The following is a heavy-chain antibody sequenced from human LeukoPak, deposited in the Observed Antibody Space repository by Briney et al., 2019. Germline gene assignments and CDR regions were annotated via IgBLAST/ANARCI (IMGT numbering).Heavy chain of an antibody. CDR2: IYSGGST. Sequence: GGSLRLSCAASGFTVSSNYMSWVRQAPGKGLEWVSVIYSGGSTYYADSVKGRFTFSRDNSKNTLYLQMNSLRAEDTAVYYCAKEWNGGGFDYWGQGTLVTVSS. D-gene: IGHD4-23*01. CDR3: AKEWNGGGFDY. J-gene: IGHJ4*02. CDR1: GFTVSSNY. V-gene: IGHV3-66*01.